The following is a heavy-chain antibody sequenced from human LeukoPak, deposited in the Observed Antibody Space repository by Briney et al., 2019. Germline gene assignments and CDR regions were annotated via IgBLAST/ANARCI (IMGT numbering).Heavy chain of an antibody. CDR1: GFMFSRFG. CDR3: GRDPNGDYVGAFEF. J-gene: IGHJ3*01. D-gene: IGHD3-16*01. Sequence: GGSLRLTCVGSGFMFSRFGLIWVRQAPGKGLEWVSGIHGNGETTYYGDSVMGRFTISRDNSKSTLYLQMNSLRVEDTAEYFCGRDPNGDYVGAFEFWGQGTKVAVSS. CDR2: IHGNGETT. V-gene: IGHV3-23*01.